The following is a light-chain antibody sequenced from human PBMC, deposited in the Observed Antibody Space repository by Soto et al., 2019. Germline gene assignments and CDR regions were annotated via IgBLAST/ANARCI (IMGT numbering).Light chain of an antibody. CDR3: QQHNNWPPWT. Sequence: DIMMTQPPATPSASPGERATLSSRVCQGVANNVSWFQQKPGQPPRLLIYGASTRAAGVPARFSGSGYGRQFSLSISSLQCEEFAIYPCQQHNNWPPWTFGQGTKVDI. CDR2: GAS. J-gene: IGKJ1*01. V-gene: IGKV3-15*01. CDR1: QGVANN.